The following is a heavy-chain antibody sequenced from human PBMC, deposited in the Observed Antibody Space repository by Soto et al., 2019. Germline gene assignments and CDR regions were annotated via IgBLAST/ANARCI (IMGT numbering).Heavy chain of an antibody. D-gene: IGHD1-26*01. Sequence: EVQLVESGGGLVQPGGSLRLSCAASGFTFSSYWMHWVRQAPGKGPVWVSRINSDGSSTTYADSVKGRFTISRDNAKNTVYLQMNSLTAEDTAVYYCTRGWGLEYTGSFWGQGTLVTVSS. V-gene: IGHV3-74*01. CDR2: INSDGSST. CDR3: TRGWGLEYTGSF. CDR1: GFTFSSYW. J-gene: IGHJ4*02.